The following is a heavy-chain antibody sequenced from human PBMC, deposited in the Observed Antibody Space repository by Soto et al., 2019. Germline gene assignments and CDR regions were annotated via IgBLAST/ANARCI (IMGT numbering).Heavy chain of an antibody. V-gene: IGHV3-33*01. CDR3: ARGMGIAAAGTAFDY. D-gene: IGHD6-13*01. CDR2: IWYDGSNK. J-gene: IGHJ4*02. Sequence: QVQLVESGGGVDQPGRSLRLSCAASGFTFSSYGMHWVRQAPGKGLEWVAVIWYDGSNKYYADSVKGRFTISRDNSKNTLYLQMNILRAEDTAVYYCARGMGIAAAGTAFDYWGQGTLVTVSS. CDR1: GFTFSSYG.